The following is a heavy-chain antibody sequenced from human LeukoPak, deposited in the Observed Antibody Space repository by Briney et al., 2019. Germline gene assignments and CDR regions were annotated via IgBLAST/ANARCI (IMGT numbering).Heavy chain of an antibody. J-gene: IGHJ4*02. Sequence: GGSLRLSCAASGFTFSNYYMSWVRQAPGKGLEWVANIKHDGSEKNYVDSVKGRFAISRDNAKNSLYLQMNSLRAEDTAMYYCATEDWFSLPYWGQGALVTVSS. CDR2: IKHDGSEK. CDR3: ATEDWFSLPY. CDR1: GFTFSNYY. V-gene: IGHV3-7*01. D-gene: IGHD3/OR15-3a*01.